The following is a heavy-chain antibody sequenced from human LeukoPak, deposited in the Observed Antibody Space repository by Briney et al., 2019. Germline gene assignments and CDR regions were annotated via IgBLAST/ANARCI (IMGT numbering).Heavy chain of an antibody. CDR1: GYTFTNYV. J-gene: IGHJ4*02. V-gene: IGHV7-4-1*02. Sequence: ASVKVSCKASGYTFTNYVINWVRQAPGQGLEWMGWINTNTGNPTYAQGFTGRFVFSLDTSVSTAYLQISSLKAEDTAVYYCVRILIAAAGPSTDYWGQGTLVTVSS. D-gene: IGHD6-13*01. CDR3: VRILIAAAGPSTDY. CDR2: INTNTGNP.